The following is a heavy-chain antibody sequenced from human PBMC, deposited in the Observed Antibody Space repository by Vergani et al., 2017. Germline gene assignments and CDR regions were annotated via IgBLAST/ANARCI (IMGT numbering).Heavy chain of an antibody. D-gene: IGHD1-1*01. V-gene: IGHV3-23*01. CDR2: INTNGDYT. CDR3: AKGGWNYWFDS. CDR1: GFSFTTYA. Sequence: EVQLLESGGDLVQPGGFLRLSCAASGFSFTTYAMSWVRQAPGKGLEGVSPINTNGDYTRYGDSVKGRFNIARDNSKSTLYLQMNSLRAEDTAIYYCAKGGWNYWFDSWGQGTLVIVS. J-gene: IGHJ5*01.